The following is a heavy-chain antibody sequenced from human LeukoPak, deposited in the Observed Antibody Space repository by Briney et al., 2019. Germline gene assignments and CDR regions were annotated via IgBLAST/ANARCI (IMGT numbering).Heavy chain of an antibody. CDR2: IDQSGGRN. CDR3: ARDVEGGTFDI. Sequence: GGSLRVSCAASGFTFSRFWMNWVRQAPGRGLEWVANIDQSGGRNNYVDSVKGRSTISRDNAKNSLFLEMSSLRADDTAVYFCARDVEGGTFDIWGQGTTVTVSS. V-gene: IGHV3-7*05. CDR1: GFTFSRFW. J-gene: IGHJ3*02. D-gene: IGHD3-16*01.